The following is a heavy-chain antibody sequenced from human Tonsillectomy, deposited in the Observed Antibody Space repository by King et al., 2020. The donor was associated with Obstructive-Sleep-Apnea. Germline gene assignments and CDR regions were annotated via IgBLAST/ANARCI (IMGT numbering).Heavy chain of an antibody. V-gene: IGHV1-18*01. CDR3: ARDVGSIVGAASGGEAYGMDV. J-gene: IGHJ6*02. CDR2: ISAYKGNR. CDR1: DYTFNNYG. Sequence: FQLVQSGAEVKKPGASVKVSCKASDYTFNNYGISWVRQAPGQGLEWLGWISAYKGNRNYAQRVQGRVTMTTDTSTRTAYMELRSLRSDDTAVYYCARDVGSIVGAASGGEAYGMDVWGQGTTVTVSS. D-gene: IGHD1-26*01.